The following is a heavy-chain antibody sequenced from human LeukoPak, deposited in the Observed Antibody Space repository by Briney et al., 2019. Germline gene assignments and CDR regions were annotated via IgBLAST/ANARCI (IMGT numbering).Heavy chain of an antibody. V-gene: IGHV1-18*01. D-gene: IGHD1-26*01. CDR3: AREVLYSGSSLFDS. J-gene: IGHJ4*02. CDR2: ISAYNGNT. Sequence: ASVKVSCKASGYTFTSSGISWVRQAPGQGLEWMGWISAYNGNTNYAQKLQGRVTMTTDTSTSTAYMELRSLRSDDTAVYYCAREVLYSGSSLFDSWGQGTLVAVSS. CDR1: GYTFTSSG.